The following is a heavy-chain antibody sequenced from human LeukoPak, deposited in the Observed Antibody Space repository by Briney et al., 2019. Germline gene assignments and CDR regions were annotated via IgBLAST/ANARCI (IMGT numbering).Heavy chain of an antibody. J-gene: IGHJ4*02. CDR2: ISSSGST. D-gene: IGHD1-7*01. V-gene: IGHV4-4*07. CDR1: GGSISSYY. Sequence: SETLSLTCTVSGGSISSYYWRWIRQPAGKRLEWIGRISSSGSTNYNPSLKSRVTMSVDSSKNQFSLILISVTAADTAVYYCARDQDWNYADYWGQGTLVTVSS. CDR3: ARDQDWNYADY.